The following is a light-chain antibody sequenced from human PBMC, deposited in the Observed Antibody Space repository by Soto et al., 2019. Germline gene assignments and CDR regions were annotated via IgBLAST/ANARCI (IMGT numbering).Light chain of an antibody. CDR2: WAS. Sequence: DIVMTQSADSLAVSLGERTTINCKSSQSVLYSSNNKNYLTWYQHKPGQPPNLLIYWASTRESGVPDRVSGSGSGTDFTLTISSLQAEDVAVYYCQQYYSTPYTFGRGTKLEI. V-gene: IGKV4-1*01. CDR1: QSVLYSSNNKNY. CDR3: QQYYSTPYT. J-gene: IGKJ2*01.